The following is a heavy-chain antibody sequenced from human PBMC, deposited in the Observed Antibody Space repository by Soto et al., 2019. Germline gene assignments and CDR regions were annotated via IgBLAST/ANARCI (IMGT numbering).Heavy chain of an antibody. CDR3: ATEKGGGVYYCDGMDG. V-gene: IGHV1-69*08. Sequence: QVQLVQSGAEVKKPGSSVKVSCKASGGTFSSYTISWVRQAPGQGLEWMGRSIPILGIANYAKKFQGRVTITADKSTRTDYMELSSLTAEDAAVYYCATEKGGGVYYCDGMDGWGQGTTVTVSS. CDR2: SIPILGIA. J-gene: IGHJ6*02. CDR1: GGTFSSYT. D-gene: IGHD3-16*01.